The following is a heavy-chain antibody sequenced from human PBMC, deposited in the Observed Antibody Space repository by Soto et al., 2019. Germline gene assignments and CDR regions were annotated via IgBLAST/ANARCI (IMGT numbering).Heavy chain of an antibody. J-gene: IGHJ4*02. CDR3: AKDIMGAVADQFDY. V-gene: IGHV3-23*01. CDR1: GFTFSLYA. CDR2: ISATGGST. Sequence: EVQLLESGGGLVQPGGSLRLSCAASGFTFSLYAMSWVRQAPGKGLEWVSAISATGGSTYYADSVKGRFTISRDNSQNTLYLQVNNLRAEDTAVYYCAKDIMGAVADQFDYWGQGTLVTVSS. D-gene: IGHD6-19*01.